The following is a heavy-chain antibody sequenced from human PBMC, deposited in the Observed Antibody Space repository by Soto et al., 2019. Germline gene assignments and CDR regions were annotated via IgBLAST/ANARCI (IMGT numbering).Heavy chain of an antibody. CDR1: GFTFSDEN. J-gene: IGHJ6*02. D-gene: IGHD2-2*01. CDR2: ISGGGSYI. CDR3: ARASDFHSTSCFFPPHF. Sequence: QLVESGGGLVTPGGYLRLSCSASGFTFSDENMSWVLQVPGKGLEWVSGISGGGSYIFYADSVQGRFSISRDNPTNSLFLEMNRLSVKDTTVDYCARASDFHSTSCFFPPHFWGQGTTVTVSS. V-gene: IGHV3-21*06.